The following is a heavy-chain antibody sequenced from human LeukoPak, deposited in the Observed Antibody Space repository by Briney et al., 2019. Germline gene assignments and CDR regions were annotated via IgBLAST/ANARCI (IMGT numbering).Heavy chain of an antibody. CDR1: GGSISSGGYS. CDR2: IYHSGST. J-gene: IGHJ5*02. Sequence: PSETLSLTCAVSGGSISSGGYSWSWIRQPPGKGLEWIGYIYHSGSTYYNPSLKSRVTISADRSKNQFSLKLSSVTAADTAVYYCARGIVGSTPAWFDPWGQGTLVTVSS. V-gene: IGHV4-30-2*01. D-gene: IGHD2-15*01. CDR3: ARGIVGSTPAWFDP.